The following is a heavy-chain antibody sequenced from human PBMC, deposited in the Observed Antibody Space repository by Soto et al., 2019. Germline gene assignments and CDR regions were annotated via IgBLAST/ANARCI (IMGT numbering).Heavy chain of an antibody. CDR3: ARDNYGSGSYYTYYYYYYGMDV. CDR2: IYYSGST. CDR1: GGSISSYY. Sequence: PSETLSLTCTVSGGSISSYYWSWIRQPPGKGLEWIGYIYYSGSTNYNPSLKSRVTISVDTSKSQFSLKLSSVTAADTAVYYCARDNYGSGSYYTYYYYYYGMDVWGQGTTVTVSS. J-gene: IGHJ6*02. V-gene: IGHV4-59*01. D-gene: IGHD3-10*01.